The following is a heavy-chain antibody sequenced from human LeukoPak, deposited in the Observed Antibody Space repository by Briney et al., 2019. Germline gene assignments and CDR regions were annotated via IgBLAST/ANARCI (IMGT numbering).Heavy chain of an antibody. J-gene: IGHJ4*02. CDR3: ARDVRAYCGGDCHFDY. Sequence: ASVKVSCKASGYTFTSYYMRWVRQAPGQGLEWMGIINPSGGSTSYAQKFQGRVTMTRDTSTSTVYMELSSLRSEDTAVYYCARDVRAYCGGDCHFDYWGQGTLVTVSS. CDR1: GYTFTSYY. CDR2: INPSGGST. V-gene: IGHV1-46*01. D-gene: IGHD2-21*02.